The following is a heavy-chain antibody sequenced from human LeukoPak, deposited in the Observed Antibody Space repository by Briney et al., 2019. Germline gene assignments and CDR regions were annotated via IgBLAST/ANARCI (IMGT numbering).Heavy chain of an antibody. Sequence: GGSLRLSCTASGFTFGDYAMSWVRQAPGKGLEWVGFIRSKAYGGTTEYAASVKGGFTISRDDSKSIAYLQMNSLKTEDTAVYYCTRDGHCSSTSCYPPGYWGQGTLVTVSS. CDR2: IRSKAYGGTT. CDR1: GFTFGDYA. V-gene: IGHV3-49*04. CDR3: TRDGHCSSTSCYPPGY. D-gene: IGHD2-2*01. J-gene: IGHJ4*02.